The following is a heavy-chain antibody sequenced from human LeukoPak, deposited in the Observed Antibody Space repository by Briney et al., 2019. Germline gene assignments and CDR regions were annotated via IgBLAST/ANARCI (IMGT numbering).Heavy chain of an antibody. CDR3: ARPTTVTTTAFDI. J-gene: IGHJ3*02. CDR1: GGSISSYY. D-gene: IGHD4-11*01. CDR2: IYYSGST. V-gene: IGHV4-59*08. Sequence: PSETLSLTCTVSGGSISSYYWSWIRQPPGKGLEWVGYIYYSGSTNYNPSLKSRVTISVDTSKNQFSLKLSSVTAADTAVYYCARPTTVTTTAFDIWGQGTMVTVSS.